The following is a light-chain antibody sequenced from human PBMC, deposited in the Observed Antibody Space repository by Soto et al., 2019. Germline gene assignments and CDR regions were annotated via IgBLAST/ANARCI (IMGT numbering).Light chain of an antibody. CDR2: EVS. Sequence: QSALAQPASGSASRGQSITISCTGTSSDIGAHNSVSWYQRHPGEAPKVIIHEVSNRPSGISDRFSGSKSGNTASLTISGLQAEDEAIYYCSSYTSSATWVFGGGTKVTVL. CDR3: SSYTSSATWV. J-gene: IGLJ3*02. CDR1: SSDIGAHNS. V-gene: IGLV2-14*01.